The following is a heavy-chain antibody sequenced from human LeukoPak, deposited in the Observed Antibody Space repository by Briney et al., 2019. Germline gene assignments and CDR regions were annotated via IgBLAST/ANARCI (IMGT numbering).Heavy chain of an antibody. V-gene: IGHV1-18*01. CDR1: GYTFTSYG. CDR3: ARTYGSGSQWWFDP. CDR2: ISAYNGNT. D-gene: IGHD3-10*01. Sequence: ASVKVSCKASGYTFTSYGISWVRQAPGQGLEWLGWISAYNGNTTYAQKLQGRVTMTTNTSTSTAYMELRSLRSDDTAVYYCARTYGSGSQWWFDPWGQGTLVTVSS. J-gene: IGHJ5*02.